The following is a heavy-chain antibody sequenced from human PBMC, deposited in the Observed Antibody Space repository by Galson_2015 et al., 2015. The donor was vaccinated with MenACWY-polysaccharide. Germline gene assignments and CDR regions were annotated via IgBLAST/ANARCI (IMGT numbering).Heavy chain of an antibody. D-gene: IGHD4-23*01. CDR1: GLTFTGSG. Sequence: SLRLSCAASGLTFTGSGMHWVRRAPGKGLEWVAVVWSDGNNKYYADSVKGRFTISRDNSKNTLYLQMNSLRVEDTAVYYCARDRTVVPPNPDPSMAVWGQGTTVPVSS. CDR2: VWSDGNNK. V-gene: IGHV3-33*01. CDR3: ARDRTVVPPNPDPSMAV. J-gene: IGHJ6*02.